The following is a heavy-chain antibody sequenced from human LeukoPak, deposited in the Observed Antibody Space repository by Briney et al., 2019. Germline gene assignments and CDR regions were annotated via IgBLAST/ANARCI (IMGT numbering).Heavy chain of an antibody. D-gene: IGHD3-10*01. CDR2: ISGSGGST. V-gene: IGHV3-23*01. CDR3: AKAYYYGSGSYSAYYFDY. CDR1: GFTFSSYG. Sequence: GGSLRLSCAASGFTFSSYGMSWVRQAPGKGLEWVSAISGSGGSTYYADSVKGRFTISRDNSKNTLYLQMDSLRAEDTAVYYCAKAYYYGSGSYSAYYFDYWGQGTLVTVSS. J-gene: IGHJ4*02.